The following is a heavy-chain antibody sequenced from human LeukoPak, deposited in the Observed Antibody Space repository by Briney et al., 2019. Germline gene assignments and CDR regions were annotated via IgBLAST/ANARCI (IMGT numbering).Heavy chain of an antibody. D-gene: IGHD2-8*01. CDR2: IKQDGSEY. CDR1: GFTFSTYW. V-gene: IGHV3-7*01. CDR3: ARDINAYYWSTVLGY. J-gene: IGHJ4*02. Sequence: GGSLRLSCAASGFTFSTYWMSWVRQAPGKGLEWVANIKQDGSEYYYVDSVKGRFTISRDNAKTSLYLQMNNVRGEDTAVYYCARDINAYYWSTVLGYWGQGTLVTVSS.